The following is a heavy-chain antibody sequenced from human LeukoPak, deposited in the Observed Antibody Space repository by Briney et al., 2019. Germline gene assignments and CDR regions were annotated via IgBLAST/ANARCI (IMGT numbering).Heavy chain of an antibody. CDR1: GFTFSDCA. Sequence: GGSLRLSCAASGFTFSDCAMTWVRQAPGKGLEWVAFISYVARDTYYGDSVKGRFTVSRDNSKDMVYLQMNSLTTADTAVYYCARSYSLPEYWGQGTLVTVSS. J-gene: IGHJ4*02. D-gene: IGHD1-26*01. CDR2: ISYVARDT. CDR3: ARSYSLPEY. V-gene: IGHV3-30*04.